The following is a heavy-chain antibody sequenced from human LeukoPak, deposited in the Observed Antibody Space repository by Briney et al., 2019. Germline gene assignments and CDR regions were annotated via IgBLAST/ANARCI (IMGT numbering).Heavy chain of an antibody. Sequence: GESLKISCKGSGYSFTSYWIGWVRQMTGKGLEWMGIIYPGDSDTRYSPSFQGQVTISADKSISTAYLQWSCLKASDTALYYCARHTVGSSWGDYYFDYWGQGTLVTVSS. D-gene: IGHD6-13*01. CDR2: IYPGDSDT. V-gene: IGHV5-51*01. J-gene: IGHJ4*02. CDR1: GYSFTSYW. CDR3: ARHTVGSSWGDYYFDY.